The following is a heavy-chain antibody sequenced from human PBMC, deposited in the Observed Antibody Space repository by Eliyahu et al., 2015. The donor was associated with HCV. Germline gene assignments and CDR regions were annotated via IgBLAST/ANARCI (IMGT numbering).Heavy chain of an antibody. CDR2: IRHDGGDK. V-gene: IGHV3-7*01. J-gene: IGHJ5*02. CDR1: GFXXSXHW. D-gene: IGHD4-11*01. CDR3: AREMTTVTTGWFDP. Sequence: EVQLVESGGGLVQPGGSLRLSCXAXGFXXSXHWMRXVRQAPGKGLXWVANIRHDGGDKYYVDSVRGRFTISRDNAKNSLYLQMNSLRAEDTAVYYCAREMTTVTTGWFDPWGQGTLVTVSS.